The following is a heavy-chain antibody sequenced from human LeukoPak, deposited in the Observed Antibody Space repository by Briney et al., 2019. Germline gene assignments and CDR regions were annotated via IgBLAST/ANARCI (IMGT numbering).Heavy chain of an antibody. D-gene: IGHD3-3*01. CDR1: GFTFSSYA. J-gene: IGHJ4*02. V-gene: IGHV3-23*01. CDR2: ISGSGGST. Sequence: PGGSLRLSCAASGFTFSSYAMHWVRQAPGKGLEWVSAISGSGGSTYYADSVKGRFTISRDNSKNTLYLQMNSLRAEDTAVYYCAKEGYYDFWSGYSDYWGQGTLVTVSS. CDR3: AKEGYYDFWSGYSDY.